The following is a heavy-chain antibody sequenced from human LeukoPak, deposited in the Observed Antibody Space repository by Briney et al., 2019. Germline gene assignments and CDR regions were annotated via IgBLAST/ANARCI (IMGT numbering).Heavy chain of an antibody. V-gene: IGHV4-34*01. CDR3: AREVITMVRGVNYMDV. CDR2: INHSGST. J-gene: IGHJ6*03. Sequence: SETLSLTCAVYGGSFSGYYWSWIRQPPGKGLEWIGEINHSGSTNYNPSLKSRVTISVDTSKNQFSLKLSSVTAADTAVYYCAREVITMVRGVNYMDVWGKGTTVTISS. D-gene: IGHD3-10*01. CDR1: GGSFSGYY.